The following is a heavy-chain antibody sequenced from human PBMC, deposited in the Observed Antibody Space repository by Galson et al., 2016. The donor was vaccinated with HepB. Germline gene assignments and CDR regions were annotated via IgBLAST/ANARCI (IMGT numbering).Heavy chain of an antibody. CDR3: AGAGTYFLDK. CDR2: IAESGNT. J-gene: IGHJ4*02. CDR1: GGSISSNW. D-gene: IGHD1-14*01. Sequence: ETLSLTCAVSGGSISSNWWSWVRQSPGKGLEWIGEIAESGNTNYNPSPKSRVTISVDNSRNQFSLEVTSMTAADTAIYFCAGAGTYFLDKWGQGTLVTVSS. V-gene: IGHV4-4*01.